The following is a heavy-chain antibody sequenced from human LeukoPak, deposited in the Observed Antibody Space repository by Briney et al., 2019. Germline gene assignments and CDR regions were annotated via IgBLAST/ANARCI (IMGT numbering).Heavy chain of an antibody. V-gene: IGHV3-30*02. CDR2: IRYDGSNK. CDR1: GFTFSSYG. D-gene: IGHD6-19*01. J-gene: IGHJ4*02. CDR3: AKGGPVYSSGWEYFDY. Sequence: PGGSLRLSCAASGFTFSSYGMHWVRQAPGKGLEWVAFIRYDGSNKYYADSVKGRFTISRDNAKNSLYLQMNSLRAEDMALYYCAKGGPVYSSGWEYFDYWGQGTLVTVSS.